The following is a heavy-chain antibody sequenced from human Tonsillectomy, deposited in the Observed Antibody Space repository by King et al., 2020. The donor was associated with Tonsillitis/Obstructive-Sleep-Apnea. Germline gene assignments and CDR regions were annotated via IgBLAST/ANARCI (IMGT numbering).Heavy chain of an antibody. D-gene: IGHD3-3*01. V-gene: IGHV4-39*01. Sequence: QLQESGPGLVKPSETLSLTCTVSGGSISSSTYYWAWIRQPPGKGLEWIGCIYYSRSTYYHPSLKSRVTISVDTSKNQFSLKLSSVTAADTAVYHCAGVRILEWLLDAFDIWGQGTLVTVSS. J-gene: IGHJ3*02. CDR1: GGSISSSTYY. CDR2: IYYSRST. CDR3: AGVRILEWLLDAFDI.